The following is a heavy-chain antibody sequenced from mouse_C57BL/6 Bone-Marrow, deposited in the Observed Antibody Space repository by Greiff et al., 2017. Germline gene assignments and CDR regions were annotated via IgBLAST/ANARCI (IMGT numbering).Heavy chain of an antibody. CDR2: IYPRSGNT. V-gene: IGHV1-81*01. Sequence: QVHVKQSGAELARPGASVKLSCKASGYTFTSYGISWVKQRTGQGLEWIGEIYPRSGNTYYNEKFKGKATLTADKSSSTAYMELRSLTSEDSAVYFCARWDGVVAHYYAMDYWGQGTSVTVSS. CDR3: ARWDGVVAHYYAMDY. D-gene: IGHD1-1*01. J-gene: IGHJ4*01. CDR1: GYTFTSYG.